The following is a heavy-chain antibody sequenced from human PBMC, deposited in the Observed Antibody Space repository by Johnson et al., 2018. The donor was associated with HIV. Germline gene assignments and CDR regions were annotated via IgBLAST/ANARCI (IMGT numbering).Heavy chain of an antibody. D-gene: IGHD3-16*01. CDR1: GFTFSNYG. CDR3: VRDRRGGAFDI. V-gene: IGHV3-13*01. J-gene: IGHJ3*02. Sequence: VQLVESGGGVVQPGRSLRLSCAASGFTFSNYGMHWVRQATVKSLEWVSAIGSAGDTYYSGSVKGRFTISRESAKNSLYLQMNSLRAGDTAVYYCVRDRRGGAFDIGGQGTMGTVSS. CDR2: IGSAGDT.